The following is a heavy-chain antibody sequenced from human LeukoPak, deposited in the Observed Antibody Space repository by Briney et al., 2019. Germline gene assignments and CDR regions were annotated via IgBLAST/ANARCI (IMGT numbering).Heavy chain of an antibody. CDR3: ARVPEQQLVLGWFDP. CDR1: GYTFTGYY. V-gene: IGHV1-2*02. D-gene: IGHD6-13*01. J-gene: IGHJ5*02. Sequence: GASVRVSCKASGYTFTGYYMHWVRQAPGQGLEWMGLINPNSGGTNYAQKFQGRVTMARDTSISTAYMELSRLRSDDTAVYYCARVPEQQLVLGWFDPWGQGTLVTVSS. CDR2: INPNSGGT.